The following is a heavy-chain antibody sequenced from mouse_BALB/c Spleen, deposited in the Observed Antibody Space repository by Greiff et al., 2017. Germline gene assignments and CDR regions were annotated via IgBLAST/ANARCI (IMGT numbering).Heavy chain of an antibody. CDR1: GFNITDTY. V-gene: IGHV14-3*02. J-gene: IGHJ4*01. CDR3: ARDDYDALYYAMDY. CDR2: IDPANGNT. Sequence: EVKLQESGAELVKPGASVKLSCTASGFNITDTYMHWVKQRPEQGLEWIGRIDPANGNTQYDPKFQGKATITADTSSNTAYLQLSSLTSEDTAVYYCARDDYDALYYAMDYWGQGTSVTVSS. D-gene: IGHD2-4*01.